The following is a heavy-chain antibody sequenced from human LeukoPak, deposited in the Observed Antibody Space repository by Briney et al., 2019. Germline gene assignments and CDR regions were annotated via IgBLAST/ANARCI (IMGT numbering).Heavy chain of an antibody. CDR1: GGSIRSSYYY. CDR2: IYDSGST. V-gene: IGHV4-39*01. Sequence: SETLSLTCTVSGGSIRSSYYYWGWIRQPPGKGLEWIGSIYDSGSTYYNPSLKSRVTISVDTSKNQFSLKLNSVTAADTAVYYCARFIKRGYSGYDLVEYFDYWGQGTLVTVSS. CDR3: ARFIKRGYSGYDLVEYFDY. D-gene: IGHD5-12*01. J-gene: IGHJ4*02.